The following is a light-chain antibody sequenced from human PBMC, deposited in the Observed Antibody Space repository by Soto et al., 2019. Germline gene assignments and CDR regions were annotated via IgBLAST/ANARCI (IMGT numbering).Light chain of an antibody. J-gene: IGKJ1*01. CDR3: QQYGSSLWT. CDR1: QSVSSSR. CDR2: GAS. Sequence: EIVMTQSPGTMSLSPGERATLSCRASQSVSSSRLAWYRQKPGQDPRLLIYGASSRATGITDRFSCSGSGTDFTLTISRLEPEDFAGYYCQQYGSSLWTFGQGTKVEIK. V-gene: IGKV3-20*01.